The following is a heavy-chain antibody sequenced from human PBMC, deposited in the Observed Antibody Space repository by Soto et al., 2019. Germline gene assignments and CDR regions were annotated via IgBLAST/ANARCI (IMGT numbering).Heavy chain of an antibody. J-gene: IGHJ4*02. V-gene: IGHV1-18*01. D-gene: IGHD3-22*01. CDR3: ARDYTYYDSTGYYYYFDY. CDR1: GYTFAIYG. Sequence: GASVKVSCKASGYTFAIYGISWVRQAPGQGLEWMGWISAYNGNTNYAQKLQGRVTMTTDTSTSTAYMELRSLRSDDTAVYYCARDYTYYDSTGYYYYFDYWGQGTLVTAPQ. CDR2: ISAYNGNT.